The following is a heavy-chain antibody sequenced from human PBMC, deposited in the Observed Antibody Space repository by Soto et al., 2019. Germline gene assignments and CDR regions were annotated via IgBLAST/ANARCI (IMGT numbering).Heavy chain of an antibody. V-gene: IGHV2-5*02. CDR3: AHRDIVVVPAATLIDAFDL. CDR2: IYWDDDK. CDR1: GFSLSTSGVG. J-gene: IGHJ3*01. Sequence: QITLKESGPTLVKPTQTLTLTCTFSGFSLSTSGVGVGWIRQPPGKALEWLALIYWDDDKRYSPSLKSRLTITKDTSKNQVVLTMTNMDPVDTATYYCAHRDIVVVPAATLIDAFDLWGQGTMVTVSS. D-gene: IGHD2-2*01.